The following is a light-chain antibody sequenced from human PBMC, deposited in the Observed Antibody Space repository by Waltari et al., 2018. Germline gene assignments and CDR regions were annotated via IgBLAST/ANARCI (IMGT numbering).Light chain of an antibody. V-gene: IGLV2-23*01. CDR1: SSDVGSYNL. CDR3: CSYAGSSTLL. CDR2: EGS. J-gene: IGLJ2*01. Sequence: QSALTQPASVSGSPGQSITVSCTGTSSDVGSYNLVSWYQQHPGKAPKLMIYEGSKRPSVVSNRFAGSKSGDTASLTISGLQAEDEADYYCCSYAGSSTLLFGGGTKVIVL.